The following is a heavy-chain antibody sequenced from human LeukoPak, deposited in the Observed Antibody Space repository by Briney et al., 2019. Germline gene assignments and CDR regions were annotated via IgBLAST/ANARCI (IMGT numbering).Heavy chain of an antibody. CDR1: GFTFSSYW. CDR2: IKQDGSEK. D-gene: IGHD6-6*01. V-gene: IGHV3-7*04. J-gene: IGHJ3*02. CDR3: ARGGIITSYAFEI. Sequence: GGSLRLSCAASGFTFSSYWMSWVRQAPGKGLEWVANIKQDGSEKYYVDSVKGRFTISRDNAKNSLYLQMNSLRAEDTAVYYCARGGIITSYAFEIWGQGTMVTVSS.